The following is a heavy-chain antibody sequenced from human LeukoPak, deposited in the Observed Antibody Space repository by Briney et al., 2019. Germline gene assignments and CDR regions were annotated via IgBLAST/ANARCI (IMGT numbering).Heavy chain of an antibody. CDR2: IYASGST. J-gene: IGHJ4*02. Sequence: PSETLSLTCTVSGGSISSYYWSWIRQPAGKGLEWIGRIYASGSTNYNPSLKYRVTITADTSKNQLSLKLSSVTAADTAVYYCAGAPAGSLEWLSPFDYWGQGTLVTVSS. CDR1: GGSISSYY. V-gene: IGHV4-4*07. CDR3: AGAPAGSLEWLSPFDY. D-gene: IGHD3-3*01.